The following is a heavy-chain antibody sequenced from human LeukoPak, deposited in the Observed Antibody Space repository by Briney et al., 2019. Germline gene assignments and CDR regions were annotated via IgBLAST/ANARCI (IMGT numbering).Heavy chain of an antibody. CDR3: ARGPLWFGEVYFDY. Sequence: SETLSLTCTVSGGSISSSNWWSWVRQPPGKGLEWIGEIYHSGSTNYNPSLKSRVTISVDKSKNQFSLKLSSVTAADTAVYYCARGPLWFGEVYFDYWGQGTLVTVSS. D-gene: IGHD3-10*01. CDR2: IYHSGST. V-gene: IGHV4-4*02. CDR1: GGSISSSNW. J-gene: IGHJ4*02.